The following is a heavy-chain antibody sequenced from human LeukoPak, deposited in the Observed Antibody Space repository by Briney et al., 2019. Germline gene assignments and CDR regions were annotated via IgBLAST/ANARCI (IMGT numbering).Heavy chain of an antibody. CDR1: GFTFSDYY. J-gene: IGHJ4*02. Sequence: PGGSLRLSCAASGFTFSDYYMSWIRQAPGKGLEWVSYISSSGSTIYYADSVKGRFTISRDNAKNSLYLQMNSLRAEDTALYYCAKSRGYDYVWGSYQEDWGQGTLVTVSS. D-gene: IGHD3-16*02. CDR2: ISSSGSTI. CDR3: AKSRGYDYVWGSYQED. V-gene: IGHV3-11*01.